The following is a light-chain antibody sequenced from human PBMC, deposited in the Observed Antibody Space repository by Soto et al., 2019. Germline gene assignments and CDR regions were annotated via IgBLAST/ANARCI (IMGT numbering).Light chain of an antibody. Sequence: AIQLTQSPSSLSASVGDRVTITCRASQGISRALAWYQQKPGKAPKLLIYDASSLESGVPSMFSGSGSGTDFTLTISSLQPEDFATYYCQQFNSYLEYTFGQGTKLEIK. J-gene: IGKJ2*01. CDR2: DAS. V-gene: IGKV1-13*02. CDR3: QQFNSYLEYT. CDR1: QGISRA.